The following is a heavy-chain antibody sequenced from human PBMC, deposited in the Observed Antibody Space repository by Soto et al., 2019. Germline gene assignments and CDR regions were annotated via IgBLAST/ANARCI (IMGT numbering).Heavy chain of an antibody. V-gene: IGHV3-73*01. CDR3: TRHAGCPVEHSFYLYLMDV. CDR1: GFPLSDSA. J-gene: IGHJ6*03. D-gene: IGHD3-16*01. CDR2: IRSKTNNYAT. Sequence: EVQLVESGGGLVQPGGSLKLACLASGFPLSDSAIHWVRKASGKGLEWVGRIRSKTNNYATTYGAPVRGRFTLSRDDSKNTAYPQINNLESQDPSVYYFTRHAGCPVEHSFYLYLMDVWGKGTTISVPS.